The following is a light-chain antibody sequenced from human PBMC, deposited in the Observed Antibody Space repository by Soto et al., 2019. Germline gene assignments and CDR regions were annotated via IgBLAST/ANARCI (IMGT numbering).Light chain of an antibody. CDR1: GSDVGGYNY. Sequence: QSALTQPASVSGSPGQSITISCTGTGSDVGGYNYVSWYQQHPGKAPKLIIYEVSNRPSGVSNRFSGSKSGNAASLTISGLQAEDEADYYCSSYTTYTTLWVFGGGTQLTVL. CDR3: SSYTTYTTLWV. V-gene: IGLV2-14*01. J-gene: IGLJ3*02. CDR2: EVS.